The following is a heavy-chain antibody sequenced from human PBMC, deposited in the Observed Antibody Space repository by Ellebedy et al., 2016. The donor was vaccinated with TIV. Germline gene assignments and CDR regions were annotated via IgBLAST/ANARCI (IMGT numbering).Heavy chain of an antibody. Sequence: GESLKISCAVTGFTFSRYWMSWVRQAPGKGLEWVANIKQDGSEKYYVDSVKGRFSISRDNAKDSLFLQMNSLRVEDTAVYYCARFMGVFDYWGQGTLVTVSS. CDR1: GFTFSRYW. CDR3: ARFMGVFDY. CDR2: IKQDGSEK. J-gene: IGHJ4*02. D-gene: IGHD1-26*01. V-gene: IGHV3-7*01.